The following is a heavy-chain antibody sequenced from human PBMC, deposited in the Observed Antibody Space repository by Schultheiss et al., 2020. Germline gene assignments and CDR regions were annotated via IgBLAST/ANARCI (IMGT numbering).Heavy chain of an antibody. CDR3: TTVGSGWTPSWFDP. CDR2: ISSSGSTI. V-gene: IGHV3-48*04. Sequence: GGSLRLSCAASGFTFSSYGMHWVRQAPGKGLEWVSYISSSGSTIYYADSVKGRFTISRDNAKNSLYLQMNSLKTEDTAVYYCTTVGSGWTPSWFDPWGQGTLVTVSS. D-gene: IGHD6-19*01. CDR1: GFTFSSYG. J-gene: IGHJ5*02.